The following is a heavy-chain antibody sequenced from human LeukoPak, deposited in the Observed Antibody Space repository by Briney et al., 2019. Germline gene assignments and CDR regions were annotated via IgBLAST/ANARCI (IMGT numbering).Heavy chain of an antibody. Sequence: GASVKVSCKASGGTFSSYAISWVRQAPGQGREWMGGIIPIFGTANYAQKFQGRVTITTDESTSTAYMELSSLRSEDTAVYYCARGPHYYDSSGYWTNWGQGTLVTVSS. D-gene: IGHD3-22*01. CDR2: IIPIFGTA. V-gene: IGHV1-69*05. J-gene: IGHJ4*02. CDR3: ARGPHYYDSSGYWTN. CDR1: GGTFSSYA.